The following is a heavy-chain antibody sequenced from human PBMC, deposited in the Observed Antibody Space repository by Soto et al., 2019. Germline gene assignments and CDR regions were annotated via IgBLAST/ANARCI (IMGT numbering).Heavy chain of an antibody. CDR1: GGSFSGYY. V-gene: IGHV4-34*01. CDR3: AREGYYLNWFDP. D-gene: IGHD3-10*01. CDR2: INHSGST. Sequence: PSETLSLTCAVYGGSFSGYYWSWIRQPPGKGLEWIGEINHSGSTNYNPSLKSRVTISVDTSKNQFSLKLSSVTAADTAVYYCAREGYYLNWFDPWGQGTLVTVS. J-gene: IGHJ5*02.